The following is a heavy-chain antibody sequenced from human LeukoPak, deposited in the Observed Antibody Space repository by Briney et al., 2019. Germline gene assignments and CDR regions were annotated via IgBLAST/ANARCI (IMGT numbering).Heavy chain of an antibody. Sequence: ASVKVSCKASGQSLTGYFIHWVRQAPGQGLEWVGRIDPNTGDTIYAQNFQGRVTVTSATPISTAYMELSRLTSDDTAVYFCARLGLHGSGTYYFFDYWGQGTLVTVSS. D-gene: IGHD3-10*01. CDR1: GQSLTGYF. CDR2: IDPNTGDT. V-gene: IGHV1-2*06. CDR3: ARLGLHGSGTYYFFDY. J-gene: IGHJ4*02.